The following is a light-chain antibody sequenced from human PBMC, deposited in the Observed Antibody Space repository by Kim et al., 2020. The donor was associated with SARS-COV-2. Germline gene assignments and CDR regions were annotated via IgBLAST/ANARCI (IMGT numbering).Light chain of an antibody. CDR1: KLGDKY. J-gene: IGLJ2*01. CDR3: QAWDSSIVV. Sequence: SSELTQPPSVSVSPGQTASLTCSGDKLGDKYACWYQQKPGQSPVLVIYQDSKRPSGIPERFSGSNSGNTATLTISGTQAMDEADYYCQAWDSSIVVFGGGTQLTVL. V-gene: IGLV3-1*01. CDR2: QDS.